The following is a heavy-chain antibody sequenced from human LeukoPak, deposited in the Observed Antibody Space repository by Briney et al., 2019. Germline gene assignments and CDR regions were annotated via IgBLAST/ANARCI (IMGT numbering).Heavy chain of an antibody. D-gene: IGHD6-19*01. CDR3: TTLQSSGWSPVDY. CDR2: FDPEDGET. J-gene: IGHJ4*02. Sequence: ASVKVSCKVSGYTLTELSMHWVRQAPGKGLEWMGGFDPEDGETIYAQKFQGRVTMTEDTSTDTAYMELSSLRSEDTAVYYCTTLQSSGWSPVDYWGQGTLVTVSS. V-gene: IGHV1-24*01. CDR1: GYTLTELS.